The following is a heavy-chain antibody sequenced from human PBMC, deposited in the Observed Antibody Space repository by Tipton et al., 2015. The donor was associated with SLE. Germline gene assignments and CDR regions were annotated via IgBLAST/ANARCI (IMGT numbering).Heavy chain of an antibody. J-gene: IGHJ3*02. CDR3: ASSGYAYGYGAGGAFDI. Sequence: LRLSCTVSGDSISRYYWTWIRQPPGKRLEWIGAVYYSGSTSFNPSLRSRLTMSIDTSKTHFSLRLTSVTAADTAVYYCASSGYAYGYGAGGAFDIWGQGAVVTVSS. V-gene: IGHV4-59*01. CDR2: VYYSGST. CDR1: GDSISRYY. D-gene: IGHD5-18*01.